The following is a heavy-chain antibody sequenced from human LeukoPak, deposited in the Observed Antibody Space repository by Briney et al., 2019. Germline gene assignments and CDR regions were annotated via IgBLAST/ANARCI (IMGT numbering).Heavy chain of an antibody. D-gene: IGHD2-2*01. V-gene: IGHV5-51*01. CDR2: MHPGDSNT. CDR3: VRQEGSASWGYCGVDV. J-gene: IGHJ6*02. Sequence: GESLKISSKGAGYTFTNYWFGCVSQMPAKGLQWMGMMHPGDSNTRYSPSFKGQVTISVDTSISTAYLQWSSLTASDTAMYYCVRQEGSASWGYCGVDVWGQGTTVTVSS. CDR1: GYTFTNYW.